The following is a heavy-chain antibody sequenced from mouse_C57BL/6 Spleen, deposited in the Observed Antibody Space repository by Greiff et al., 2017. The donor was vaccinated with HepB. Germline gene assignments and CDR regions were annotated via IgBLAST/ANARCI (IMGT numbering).Heavy chain of an antibody. V-gene: IGHV1-19*01. CDR1: GYTFTDYY. D-gene: IGHD3-2*02. J-gene: IGHJ2*01. CDR2: INPYNGGT. CDR3: ARWGGDSSGYFDY. Sequence: EVQLQQSGPVLVKPGASVKMSCKASGYTFTDYYMNWVKQSHGKSLEWIGVINPYNGGTSYNQKFKGKATLTVDKSSSTAYMELNSLTSEDSAVYYGARWGGDSSGYFDYWGQSTTLTVSS.